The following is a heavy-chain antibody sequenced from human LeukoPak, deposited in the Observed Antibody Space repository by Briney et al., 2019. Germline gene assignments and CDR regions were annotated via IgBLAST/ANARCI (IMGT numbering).Heavy chain of an antibody. V-gene: IGHV3-11*01. Sequence: PGGSLRLSCAASGFTFSDYYMSWIRQAPGEGLEWVSYISSSGSTIYYADSVKGRFTISRDNAKNSLYLQMNSLRAEDTAVYYCARFLYDYVWGSLIDYWGQGTLVTVSS. CDR1: GFTFSDYY. D-gene: IGHD3-16*01. J-gene: IGHJ4*02. CDR3: ARFLYDYVWGSLIDY. CDR2: ISSSGSTI.